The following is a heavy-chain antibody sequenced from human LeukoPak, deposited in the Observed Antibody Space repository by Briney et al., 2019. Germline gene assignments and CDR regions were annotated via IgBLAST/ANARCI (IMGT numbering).Heavy chain of an antibody. D-gene: IGHD6-19*01. V-gene: IGHV4-34*01. J-gene: IGHJ1*01. CDR2: INHSGST. CDR1: GGSFSGYY. Sequence: SETLSLTCAVYGGSFSGYYWSWIRQPPGKGLEWIGEINHSGSTNYNPSLKSRVTISVDTSKNQFSLKLSSVTAADTAVYYCASERTGYSSGWYRTAEYFQHCGQGTLVTVSS. CDR3: ASERTGYSSGWYRTAEYFQH.